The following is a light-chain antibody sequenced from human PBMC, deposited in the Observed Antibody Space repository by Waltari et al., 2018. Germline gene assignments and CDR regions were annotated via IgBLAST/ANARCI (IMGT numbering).Light chain of an antibody. V-gene: IGLV2-14*03. CDR1: SRDVGGYNY. Sequence: QSALTQPASVAGSPGQSITISCTGTSRDVGGYNYVSLYQQHPGKAPKPMIYDVSNRPSGVSNRFSGSKSGNTASLTISGPQAEDEADYYCSSYTSSSTLVVFGGGTKLTVL. CDR3: SSYTSSSTLVV. CDR2: DVS. J-gene: IGLJ2*01.